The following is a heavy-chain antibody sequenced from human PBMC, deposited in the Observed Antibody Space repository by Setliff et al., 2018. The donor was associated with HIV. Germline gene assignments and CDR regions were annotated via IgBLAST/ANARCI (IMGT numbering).Heavy chain of an antibody. CDR2: IFDSENS. CDR3: AKSSPSIGYITDC. CDR1: GDSITHYY. V-gene: IGHV4-59*01. J-gene: IGHJ4*02. Sequence: PSETLSLTCSVSGDSITHYYWNWIRQPPGKGLEWIGNIFDSENSNYNPSLKSRVSMSVDTSKNQFSLRLTSVTTADTAVYFCAKSSPSIGYITDCWGQGAPVTAPQ. D-gene: IGHD5-12*01.